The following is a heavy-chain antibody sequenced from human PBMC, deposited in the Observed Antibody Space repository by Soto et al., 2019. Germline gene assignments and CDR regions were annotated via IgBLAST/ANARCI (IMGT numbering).Heavy chain of an antibody. Sequence: QVQLIQSGGEVKKPGASVKVSCKTSGYTFTGYYIHWVRQTPGQGLEWIGWINPNNGGTTLAQKCQGWVTMTRDTSASTAYMELIRLRSDDTATYYCARGGDAFVSSSLWGGDKDYGMDTWGQGTTVTVPS. D-gene: IGHD4-17*01. J-gene: IGHJ6*02. CDR2: INPNNGGT. CDR1: GYTFTGYY. V-gene: IGHV1-2*04. CDR3: ARGGDAFVSSSLWGGDKDYGMDT.